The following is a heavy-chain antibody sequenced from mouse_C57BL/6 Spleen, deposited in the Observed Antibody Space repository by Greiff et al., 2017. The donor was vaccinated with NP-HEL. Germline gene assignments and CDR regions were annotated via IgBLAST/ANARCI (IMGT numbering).Heavy chain of an antibody. J-gene: IGHJ4*01. V-gene: IGHV1-55*01. Sequence: QVHVKQSGAELVKPGASVKMSCKASGYTFTSYWITWVKQRPGQGLEWIGDIYPGSGSTNYNEKFKSKATLTVDTSSSTAYMQLSSLTSEDSAVYYCARDHYGSRDYAMDYWGQGTSVTVSS. D-gene: IGHD1-1*01. CDR2: IYPGSGST. CDR3: ARDHYGSRDYAMDY. CDR1: GYTFTSYW.